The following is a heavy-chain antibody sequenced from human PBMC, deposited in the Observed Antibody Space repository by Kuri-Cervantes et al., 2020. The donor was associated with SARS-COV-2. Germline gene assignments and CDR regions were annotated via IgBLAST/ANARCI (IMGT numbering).Heavy chain of an antibody. CDR1: GFTFSSYW. V-gene: IGHV3-7*03. D-gene: IGHD3-3*01. Sequence: GGSLRLSCAASGFTFSSYWMSWVRQAPGKGLERVANIKQDGSEKYYVDSVKGRFTISRDNAKNSPYLQMNSLKTEDTAVYYCTTDPPFYDFWSGYYRDYWGQGTLVTVSS. J-gene: IGHJ4*02. CDR3: TTDPPFYDFWSGYYRDY. CDR2: IKQDGSEK.